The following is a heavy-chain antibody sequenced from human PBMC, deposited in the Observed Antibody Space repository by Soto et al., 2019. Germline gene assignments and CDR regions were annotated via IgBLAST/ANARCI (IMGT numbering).Heavy chain of an antibody. Sequence: SVKVSCKASGGTFSSYAISWVRQAPGQGLEWMGGIIPIFGTANYAQKFQGRATITADESTSTAYMELSRLRSDDTAVYYCARDRGDCSSTSCLGFYYYYGMDVWGQGTTVTVSS. D-gene: IGHD2-2*01. CDR2: IIPIFGTA. V-gene: IGHV1-69*13. CDR1: GGTFSSYA. CDR3: ARDRGDCSSTSCLGFYYYYGMDV. J-gene: IGHJ6*02.